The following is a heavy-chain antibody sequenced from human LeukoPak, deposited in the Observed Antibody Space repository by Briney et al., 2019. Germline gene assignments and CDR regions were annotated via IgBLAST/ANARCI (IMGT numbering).Heavy chain of an antibody. CDR3: AREPATVTTAPYFDY. CDR2: ISYDGSNK. CDR1: GFTFSSYA. J-gene: IGHJ4*02. D-gene: IGHD4-17*01. Sequence: GGSLRLSCAASGFTFSSYAMHWVRQAPGKGLEWVAVISYDGSNKYYADSVKGRFTISRDNSKNTLYLQMNSLRAEDTAVYYCAREPATVTTAPYFDYWGQGTLVTVSS. V-gene: IGHV3-30-3*01.